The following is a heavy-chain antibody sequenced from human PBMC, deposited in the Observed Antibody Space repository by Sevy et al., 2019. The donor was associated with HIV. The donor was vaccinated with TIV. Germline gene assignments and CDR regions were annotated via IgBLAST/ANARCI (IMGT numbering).Heavy chain of an antibody. CDR3: VRERARSITFDI. D-gene: IGHD3-16*01. V-gene: IGHV3-30-3*01. CDR2: VSFDGGSK. J-gene: IGHJ3*02. CDR1: GFTFNNFP. Sequence: GSLRLSCEASGFTFNNFPIHWVRQAPGKGLEWVAVVSFDGGSKYYADSVRGRFTVSRDNSKNTVYLQLNSLRAEDTAVYYCVRERARSITFDIWGQGTLVTVSS.